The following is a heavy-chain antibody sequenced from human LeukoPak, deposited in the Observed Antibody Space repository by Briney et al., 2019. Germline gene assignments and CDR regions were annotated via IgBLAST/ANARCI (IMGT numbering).Heavy chain of an antibody. Sequence: SETLSLTCSISGASITSGTYFWTWVRQPPGKGLEWIGSINYSGTTYYTASLKSRVTISVDTSKTQYSLSLTLVTAADTAVYFCARLETVSGANYFDHWGQGALVTDSS. CDR1: GASITSGTYF. D-gene: IGHD2-15*01. CDR2: INYSGTT. CDR3: ARLETVSGANYFDH. J-gene: IGHJ4*02. V-gene: IGHV4-39*01.